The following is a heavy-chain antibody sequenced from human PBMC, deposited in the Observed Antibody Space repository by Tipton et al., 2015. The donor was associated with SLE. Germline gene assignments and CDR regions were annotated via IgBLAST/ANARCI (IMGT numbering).Heavy chain of an antibody. V-gene: IGHV4-39*07. CDR1: GYSISTRSHC. CDR2: IYSSGTT. Sequence: GLVKPSDTLSLICGVSGYSISTRSHCWGWIRQPPGKGLEWIGTIYSSGTTDYNPSLKSRATISADMSKNQFSLNLNSVTASDTAVYYCARDTDLDYNFRSGYIGPFNYWGQGTLVTVSS. D-gene: IGHD3-3*01. J-gene: IGHJ4*02. CDR3: ARDTDLDYNFRSGYIGPFNY.